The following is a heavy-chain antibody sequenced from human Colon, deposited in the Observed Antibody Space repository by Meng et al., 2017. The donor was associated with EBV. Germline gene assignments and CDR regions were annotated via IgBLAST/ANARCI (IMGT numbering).Heavy chain of an antibody. V-gene: IGHV4-31*02. CDR2: IYYSGST. Sequence: QVQLQESGPGLVKPSXXXXXPXXVSGGSISSGGFYWSWIRQHPGKGLEWIGYIYYSGSTYYNPSLRSRVAISIDTSKNQFSLKLTSVTAADTAVYFCARTNYGDYNWFDPWGQGTLVTVSS. CDR1: GGSISSGGFY. CDR3: ARTNYGDYNWFDP. J-gene: IGHJ5*02. D-gene: IGHD4-17*01.